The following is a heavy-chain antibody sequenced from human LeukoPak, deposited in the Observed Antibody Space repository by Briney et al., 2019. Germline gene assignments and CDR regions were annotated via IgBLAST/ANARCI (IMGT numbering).Heavy chain of an antibody. CDR2: VGSSSSPI. CDR1: GFTFSSYS. Sequence: GGSLRLSCAASGFTFSSYSMNWVRQAPGKGLEWVSYVGSSSSPIYYADFVKGRFTISRDNAKNSLYLQMNSLRDEDTAVYYCARERSGYCSDGSCYDFDYWGQGTLVTVSS. V-gene: IGHV3-48*02. CDR3: ARERSGYCSDGSCYDFDY. J-gene: IGHJ4*02. D-gene: IGHD2-15*01.